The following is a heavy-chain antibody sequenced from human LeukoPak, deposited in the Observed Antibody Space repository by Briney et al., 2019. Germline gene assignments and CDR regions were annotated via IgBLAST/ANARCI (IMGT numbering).Heavy chain of an antibody. V-gene: IGHV1-69*10. CDR1: GYTFTSYG. CDR2: IIPILGIA. D-gene: IGHD3-22*01. Sequence: GASVKVSCKASGYTFTSYGISWVRQAPGQGLEWMGGIIPILGIANYAQKFQGRVTITADKSTSTAYMELSSLRSEDTAVYYCASESQGYYDSSGGYYWSDYWGQGTLVTVSS. J-gene: IGHJ4*02. CDR3: ASESQGYYDSSGGYYWSDY.